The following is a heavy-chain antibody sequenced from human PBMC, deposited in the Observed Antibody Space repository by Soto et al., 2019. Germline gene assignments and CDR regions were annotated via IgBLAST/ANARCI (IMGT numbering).Heavy chain of an antibody. Sequence: PLDTQSLTSTVSEGSIKNYYGSWIRKHAGKGLEWIGRIYTSGSTNYNPSLKSRVTMSVDTSKNQFSLKLSSVTAADTAVYYCARVYSGSYYEFDYWGQGNLVTVSS. D-gene: IGHD1-26*01. CDR3: ARVYSGSYYEFDY. V-gene: IGHV4-4*07. CDR2: IYTSGST. J-gene: IGHJ4*02. CDR1: EGSIKNYY.